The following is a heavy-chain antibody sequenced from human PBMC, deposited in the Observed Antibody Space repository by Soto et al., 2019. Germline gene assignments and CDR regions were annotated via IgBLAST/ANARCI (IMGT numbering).Heavy chain of an antibody. CDR3: ARGPPAAMVGSNWFDP. J-gene: IGHJ5*02. Sequence: SPTLSLTCTVSGGSVSSGSYYWSWIRQPPGKGLEWIGYIYYSGSTNYNPSLKSRVTISVDTSKNQFSLKLSSVTAADTAVYYCARGPPAAMVGSNWFDPWGQGTLVTVSS. D-gene: IGHD2-2*01. CDR1: GGSVSSGSYY. V-gene: IGHV4-61*01. CDR2: IYYSGST.